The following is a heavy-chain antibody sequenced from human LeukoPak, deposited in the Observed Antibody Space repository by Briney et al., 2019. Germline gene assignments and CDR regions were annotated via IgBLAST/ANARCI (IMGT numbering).Heavy chain of an antibody. Sequence: PGRSLRLSCAASGFTFSSYGMHWVRQAPGKGLEWVAVIWYDGSNKYYADSVKGRFTISRDNSKNTLYLQMNSLRAEDMAVYYCARENDSSGYYYFDYWGQGTLVTVSS. CDR3: ARENDSSGYYYFDY. D-gene: IGHD3-22*01. CDR2: IWYDGSNK. CDR1: GFTFSSYG. V-gene: IGHV3-33*01. J-gene: IGHJ4*02.